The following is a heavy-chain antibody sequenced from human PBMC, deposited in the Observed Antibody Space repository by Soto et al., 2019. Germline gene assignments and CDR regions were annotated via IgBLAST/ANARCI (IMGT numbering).Heavy chain of an antibody. D-gene: IGHD3-22*01. CDR1: GFTVSSNY. CDR3: ARENPYYDSSGYYYV. CDR2: IYSGGST. Sequence: GGSLRLSCAASGFTVSSNYMSWVRRAPGKGLEWVSVIYSGGSTYYADSVKGRFTISRDNSKNTLYLQMNSLRAEDTAVYYCARENPYYDSSGYYYVWGQGTLVTVSS. J-gene: IGHJ4*02. V-gene: IGHV3-53*01.